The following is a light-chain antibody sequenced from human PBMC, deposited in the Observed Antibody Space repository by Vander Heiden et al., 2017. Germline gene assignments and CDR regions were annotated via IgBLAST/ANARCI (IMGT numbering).Light chain of an antibody. CDR3: QQYNSYCT. CDR1: QSISSW. J-gene: IGKJ1*01. Sequence: DIQMNQAPSTLSASVGDRVTITCRASQSISSWLAWYQQKPGKAPKLLIYKASSLESGVPSRFSGSGSGTEFTLTISSLQPDDFATYYCQQYNSYCTFGQGTKVEIK. CDR2: KAS. V-gene: IGKV1-5*03.